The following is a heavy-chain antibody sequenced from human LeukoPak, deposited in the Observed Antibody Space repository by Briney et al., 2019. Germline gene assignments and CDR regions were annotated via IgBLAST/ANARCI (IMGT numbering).Heavy chain of an antibody. J-gene: IGHJ5*02. CDR2: ISSSSSTI. CDR1: GFTFCSYN. V-gene: IGHV3-48*01. Sequence: HPGGSLRLSCAASGFTFCSYNMNWVRQAPGKGLEWVSYISSSSSTIYYADSVKGRFTISRDNAKNSLYLQMNSLRAEDTAVYYCAKGATTGWFDPWGQGTLVIVSS. CDR3: AKGATTGWFDP. D-gene: IGHD1-26*01.